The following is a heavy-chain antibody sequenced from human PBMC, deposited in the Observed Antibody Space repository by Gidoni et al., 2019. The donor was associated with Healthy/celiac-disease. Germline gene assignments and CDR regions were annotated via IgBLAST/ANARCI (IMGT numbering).Heavy chain of an antibody. D-gene: IGHD5-12*01. CDR3: ARPKSRDGYNSPWFDP. J-gene: IGHJ5*02. Sequence: QLQLQESGPGLVKPSEPLSLTCPVSGGSLSSSSYYWGWIRQPPGKGLEWIGSIYYSGSTYYNPSLKSRVTISVDTSKNQFSLKLSSVTAADTAVYYCARPKSRDGYNSPWFDPWGQGTLVTVSS. CDR1: GGSLSSSSYY. CDR2: IYYSGST. V-gene: IGHV4-39*01.